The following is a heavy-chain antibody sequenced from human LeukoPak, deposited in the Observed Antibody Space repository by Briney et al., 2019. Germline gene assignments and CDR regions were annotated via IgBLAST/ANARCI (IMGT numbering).Heavy chain of an antibody. CDR2: ISAYNGNT. Sequence: ASVKVSCEASGYTFTSYGISWVRQAPGQGLEWMGWISAYNGNTNYAQKLQGRVTMTTDTPTSTAYMELRSLRSDDTAVYYCARDLRGSYYGIFDYWGQGTLVTVSS. V-gene: IGHV1-18*01. J-gene: IGHJ4*02. D-gene: IGHD1-26*01. CDR1: GYTFTSYG. CDR3: ARDLRGSYYGIFDY.